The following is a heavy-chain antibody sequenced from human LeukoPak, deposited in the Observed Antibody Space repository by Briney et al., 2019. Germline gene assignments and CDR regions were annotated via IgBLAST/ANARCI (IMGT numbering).Heavy chain of an antibody. CDR2: ISYDGSNK. Sequence: GGSLRLSCAASGFTFSSYAMSWVRQAPGKGLEWVAVISYDGSNKYYADSVKGRFTISRDNSKNTLYLQMNSLRAEDTAVYYCAKDHDSGSYPDYWGQGTLVTVSS. V-gene: IGHV3-30*18. CDR3: AKDHDSGSYPDY. J-gene: IGHJ4*02. CDR1: GFTFSSYA. D-gene: IGHD1-26*01.